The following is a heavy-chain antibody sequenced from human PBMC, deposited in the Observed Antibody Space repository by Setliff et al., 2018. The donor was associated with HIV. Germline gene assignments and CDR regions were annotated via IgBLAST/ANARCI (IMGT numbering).Heavy chain of an antibody. CDR3: ARDHHSGRGSNFPWYSDL. CDR2: INAGNGNT. V-gene: IGHV1-3*03. J-gene: IGHJ2*01. D-gene: IGHD1-26*01. Sequence: ASVKVSCKASGYTFTSYAMHWVRQAPGQRLEWMGWINAGNGNTKYSQEFQGRVTMTTDTSTSIAYMELKSLRSEDTAVYYCARDHHSGRGSNFPWYSDLWGRGTLVTVSS. CDR1: GYTFTSYA.